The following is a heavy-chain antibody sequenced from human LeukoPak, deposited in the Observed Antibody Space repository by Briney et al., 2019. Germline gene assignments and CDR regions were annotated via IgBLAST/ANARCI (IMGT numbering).Heavy chain of an antibody. D-gene: IGHD1-26*01. Sequence: SETLSLTCAVSGGSISSGGYSWSWIRQPPGKGLEWIGYIYHSGSTYYNPSLKSRVTISVDRSKNQFPLKLSSVTAADTAVYYCARGGVALFDYWGQGTLVTVSS. CDR1: GGSISSGGYS. CDR3: ARGGVALFDY. V-gene: IGHV4-30-2*01. CDR2: IYHSGST. J-gene: IGHJ4*02.